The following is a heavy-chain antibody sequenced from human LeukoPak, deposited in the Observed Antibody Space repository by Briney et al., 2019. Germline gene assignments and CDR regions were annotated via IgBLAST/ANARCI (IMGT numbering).Heavy chain of an antibody. J-gene: IGHJ5*02. CDR3: AEGLGYYDFWSGYSPFDP. CDR1: GGSISSYY. D-gene: IGHD3-3*01. Sequence: TSETLSLTCTVSGGSISSYYWSWIRQPPGKGLEWIGYTHYSGSTNYNPSLKSRVTMSVDTSKNQFSLKLRSVTAADTAVYYCAEGLGYYDFWSGYSPFDPWGQGTLVTVSS. V-gene: IGHV4-59*12. CDR2: THYSGST.